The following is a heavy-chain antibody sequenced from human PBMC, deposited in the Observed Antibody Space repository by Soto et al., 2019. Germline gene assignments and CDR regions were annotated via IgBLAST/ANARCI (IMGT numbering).Heavy chain of an antibody. D-gene: IGHD6-19*01. CDR2: ISYDGSNK. V-gene: IGHV3-30*03. CDR3: GSWAGQNTYYGMDV. J-gene: IGHJ6*02. Sequence: QVQLVESGGGVVQPGRSLRLSCAASGFTFSSYGMHWVRQAPGKGLEWVAVISYDGSNKYYADSVKGRFTISRDNSKNTLYLQMNSLRAEDKAVYYWGSWAGQNTYYGMDVWGQGTTVTVSS. CDR1: GFTFSSYG.